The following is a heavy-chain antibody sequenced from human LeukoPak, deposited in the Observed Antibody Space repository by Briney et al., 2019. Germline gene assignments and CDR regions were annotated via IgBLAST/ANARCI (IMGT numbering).Heavy chain of an antibody. D-gene: IGHD1-7*01. CDR2: IKQDGSER. V-gene: IGHV3-7*01. CDR3: ASRAGKPGNTPWCFDY. J-gene: IGHJ4*02. Sequence: GGSLRLSCAASGFTFSNYWMTWVRQAPGKGPEWVANIKQDGSERNYVDSVKGRFTIARDNTKNSLYLQMASLRGEDTAVYYCASRAGKPGNTPWCFDYWGQGALVTVSS. CDR1: GFTFSNYW.